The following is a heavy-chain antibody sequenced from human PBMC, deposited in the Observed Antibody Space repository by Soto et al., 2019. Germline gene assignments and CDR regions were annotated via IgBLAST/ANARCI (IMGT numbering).Heavy chain of an antibody. J-gene: IGHJ6*02. CDR2: IIPIFGTA. CDR3: ARAHCSGGSCYSKYYYYYYGMDV. Sequence: ASVKVSCKASGGTFSSYAISWVRQAPGQGLEWMGGIIPIFGTANYAQKFRGRVTITADESTSTAYMELSSLRSEDTAVYYCARAHCSGGSCYSKYYYYYYGMDVWGQGTTVTVSS. CDR1: GGTFSSYA. D-gene: IGHD2-15*01. V-gene: IGHV1-69*13.